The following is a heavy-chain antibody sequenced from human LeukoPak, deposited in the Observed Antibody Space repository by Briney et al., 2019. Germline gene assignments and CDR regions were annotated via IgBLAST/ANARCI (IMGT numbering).Heavy chain of an antibody. CDR1: GFTFSSYG. Sequence: GGSLRLSCAASGFTFSSYGMSWVRQAPGKGLEWVSAINTSGGSTYYADSVKGRFAISRDNSKNTLYLQMNSLRAEDTAIYYCAKNGDRGAYCSGGSCYPYFYYYMDVWGKGTTVTISS. J-gene: IGHJ6*03. CDR2: INTSGGST. D-gene: IGHD2-15*01. V-gene: IGHV3-23*01. CDR3: AKNGDRGAYCSGGSCYPYFYYYMDV.